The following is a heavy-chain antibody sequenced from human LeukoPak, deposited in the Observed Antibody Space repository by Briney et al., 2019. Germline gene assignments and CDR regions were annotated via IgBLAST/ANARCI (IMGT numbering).Heavy chain of an antibody. Sequence: ASVKVSCNAPGGTFSSYAISWVRQAPGQGLEWMGGIIPIFGTANYAQKFQGRVTITADESTSTAYMELSSLRSEDTAVYYCARFPYYDSSGYYHSRAFDIWGQGTMVTVSS. CDR1: GGTFSSYA. CDR3: ARFPYYDSSGYYHSRAFDI. J-gene: IGHJ3*02. V-gene: IGHV1-69*01. D-gene: IGHD3-22*01. CDR2: IIPIFGTA.